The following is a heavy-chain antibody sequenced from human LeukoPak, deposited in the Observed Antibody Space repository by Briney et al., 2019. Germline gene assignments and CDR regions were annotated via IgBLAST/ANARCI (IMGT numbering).Heavy chain of an antibody. V-gene: IGHV3-7*01. J-gene: IGHJ4*02. D-gene: IGHD3-3*01. CDR2: IHPDGTEK. Sequence: GGSLRLSYAAPGLTFTNYWMHWVRQAPGKGLESVAYIHPDGTEKYYMESLRGRFAISRDNAKNSLYLQMSNLRDEDTAVYSFTSRHDFWIGYFQGYYFDFWGQGSLVAVSS. CDR3: TSRHDFWIGYFQGYYFDF. CDR1: GLTFTNYW.